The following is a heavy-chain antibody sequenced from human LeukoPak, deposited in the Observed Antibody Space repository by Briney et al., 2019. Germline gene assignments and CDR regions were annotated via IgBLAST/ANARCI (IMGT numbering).Heavy chain of an antibody. CDR2: INPNSGDT. D-gene: IGHD6-6*01. J-gene: IGHJ4*02. V-gene: IGHV1-2*06. CDR1: GYTFTGYY. CDR3: ARSLSSSWIPSSFDY. Sequence: ASVTVSCKASGYTFTGYYMHWVRQAPGEGLEWVGRINPNSGDTNYEQKFQGRVTMTRDTSITTAYMELNRLRPDDTAIYYCARSLSSSWIPSSFDYWGQGTLVTVSS.